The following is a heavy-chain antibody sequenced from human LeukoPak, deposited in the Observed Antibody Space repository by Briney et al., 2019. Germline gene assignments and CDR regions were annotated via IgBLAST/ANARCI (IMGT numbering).Heavy chain of an antibody. CDR1: GFTFSNYG. D-gene: IGHD2-2*01. J-gene: IGHJ5*02. Sequence: GGSLRLSCSASGFTFSNYGMHWVRQAPGKGLEYVSAISANGGSTGYADSVKGRFTISRDNSKNTLYLQMSSLRAEDTAVYYCAKGHLVVSAAADWFDPWGQGTLVTVSS. CDR2: ISANGGST. V-gene: IGHV3-64D*06. CDR3: AKGHLVVSAAADWFDP.